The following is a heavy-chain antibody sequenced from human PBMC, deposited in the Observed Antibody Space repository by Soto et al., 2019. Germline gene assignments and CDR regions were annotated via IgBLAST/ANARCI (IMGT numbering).Heavy chain of an antibody. CDR1: GDSFTSYW. J-gene: IGHJ4*02. Sequence: PGESLKISCKGSGDSFTSYWIGWVREMPGKGLEWMGIIYPTDSDTRYSPSFQGQVTISADKSISTAYLQWNSLKASDTAMYYCARLAPGGIYYFDYWGQGTLVTVSS. CDR3: ARLAPGGIYYFDY. D-gene: IGHD1-1*01. CDR2: IYPTDSDT. V-gene: IGHV5-51*01.